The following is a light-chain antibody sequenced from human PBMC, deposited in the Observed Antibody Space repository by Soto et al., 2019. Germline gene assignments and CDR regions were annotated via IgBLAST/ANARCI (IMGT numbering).Light chain of an antibody. CDR3: QQRSNWPLT. Sequence: IVVTQSPATLSLSPGKRATLSCRASQSVSSYLAWYQQKPGQAPRLLIYDASNRATGIPARFSGSGSGTDFTLTISSLEPEDFAVYYCQQRSNWPLTFGGGTKVDIK. CDR2: DAS. V-gene: IGKV3-11*01. CDR1: QSVSSY. J-gene: IGKJ4*01.